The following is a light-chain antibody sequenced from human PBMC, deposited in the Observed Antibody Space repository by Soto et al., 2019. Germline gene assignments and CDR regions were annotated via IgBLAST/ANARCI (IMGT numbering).Light chain of an antibody. V-gene: IGKV1-39*01. J-gene: IGKJ1*01. Sequence: DIQMTQSPSSLSASVGDRVTITCRASQSISSYLNWYQQKPGKAPKLLIYAASSLQSGVPSRFSGSGSGTDFPLTTSSLQPEDFATYSCQQSYSTPPWTFGQGTKVEIK. CDR3: QQSYSTPPWT. CDR2: AAS. CDR1: QSISSY.